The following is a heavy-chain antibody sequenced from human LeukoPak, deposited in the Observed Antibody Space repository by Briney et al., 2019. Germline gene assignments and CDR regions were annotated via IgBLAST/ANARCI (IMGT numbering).Heavy chain of an antibody. J-gene: IGHJ6*03. CDR2: ISAYNGNT. Sequence: ASVKASCKASGYTFTSYGISWVRQAPGQGLEWMGWISAYNGNTNYAQKLQGRVTMTTDTSTSTAYMELRSLRSDDTAVYYCARDRDLKRYLYGSGSYDDYMDVWGKGTTVTVSS. D-gene: IGHD3-10*01. V-gene: IGHV1-18*01. CDR1: GYTFTSYG. CDR3: ARDRDLKRYLYGSGSYDDYMDV.